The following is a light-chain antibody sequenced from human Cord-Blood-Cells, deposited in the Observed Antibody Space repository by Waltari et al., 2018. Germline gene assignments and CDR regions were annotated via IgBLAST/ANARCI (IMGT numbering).Light chain of an antibody. CDR3: QQYDNLPPYS. CDR1: QDISNY. J-gene: IGKJ2*03. CDR2: DAS. Sequence: DIQMTQSPSSLSASVGDRVTITCQASQDISNYLNWNQQTPGKAPKLLIYDASNLETGVPSRFSGSGSGTDFTFTISSLQPEDIATYYCQQYDNLPPYSFGQGTKLEIK. V-gene: IGKV1-33*01.